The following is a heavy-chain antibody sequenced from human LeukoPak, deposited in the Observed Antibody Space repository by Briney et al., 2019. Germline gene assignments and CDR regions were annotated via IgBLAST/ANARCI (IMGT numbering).Heavy chain of an antibody. V-gene: IGHV3-48*01. CDR1: GFIFKDYS. CDR2: IGGDSVNR. J-gene: IGHJ3*01. Sequence: GGSLRLSCDTSGFIFKDYSMNWVRQGPGKALEWISYIGGDSVNRHYAAPVKGRFTVSKDDAKNSHFLQMSSLRAEDTAVYYCVLSFISPKSVREGGGLDVWGQGTMVTVSS. CDR3: VLSFISPKSVREGGGLDV. D-gene: IGHD2/OR15-2a*01.